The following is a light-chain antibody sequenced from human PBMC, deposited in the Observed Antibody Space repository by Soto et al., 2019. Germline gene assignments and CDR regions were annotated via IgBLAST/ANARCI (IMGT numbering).Light chain of an antibody. Sequence: ESVLTQSPGTLPLSPAERATLSCRTSQSVSRYLAWYQQKPGQATRLIIYDASNRANGIPARFSGSGSGAEFTLTISSLEPEDFAFYYCQQRSNWPPITFGQGTRLEIK. J-gene: IGKJ5*01. CDR2: DAS. CDR3: QQRSNWPPIT. CDR1: QSVSRY. V-gene: IGKV3-11*01.